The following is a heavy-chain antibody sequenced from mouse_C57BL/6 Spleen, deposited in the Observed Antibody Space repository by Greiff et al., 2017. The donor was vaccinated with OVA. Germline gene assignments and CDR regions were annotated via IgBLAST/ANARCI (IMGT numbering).Heavy chain of an antibody. CDR2: INPNNGGT. CDR3: AREEDGYFDV. CDR1: GYTFTDYY. Sequence: VQLKQSGPELVKPGASVKISCKASGYTFTDYYMNWVKQSHGKSLEWIGDINPNNGGTSYNQKFKGKATLTVDKSSSTAYMELRSLTSEDSAVYYCAREEDGYFDVWGTGTTVTVSS. V-gene: IGHV1-26*01. J-gene: IGHJ1*03.